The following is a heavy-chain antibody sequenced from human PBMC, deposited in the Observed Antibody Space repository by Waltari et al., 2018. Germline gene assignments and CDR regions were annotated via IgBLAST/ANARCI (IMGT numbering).Heavy chain of an antibody. CDR2: INPNSGGT. V-gene: IGHV1-2*06. CDR3: VMGITFGGVLVFDY. D-gene: IGHD3-16*01. CDR1: GYTFTGYY. Sequence: QVQLVQSGAEVKKPGASVKVSCKASGYTFTGYYMPWVRQAPGKGLEWMGRINPNSGGTNYAQNFQGRVTMTRDTSISTAYMELSRRRSDDTAVYYCVMGITFGGVLVFDYWGQGTLVTVSS. J-gene: IGHJ4*02.